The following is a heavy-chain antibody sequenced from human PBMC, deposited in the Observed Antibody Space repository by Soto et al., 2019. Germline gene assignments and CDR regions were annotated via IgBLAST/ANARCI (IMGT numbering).Heavy chain of an antibody. CDR3: ARGRDAYKGGRD. D-gene: IGHD1-1*01. CDR2: IHPSGRT. CDR1: GESFSGYY. J-gene: IGHJ4*02. V-gene: IGHV4-34*01. Sequence: QVQLQQWGAGLLKPSETLSLTCAIYGESFSGYYCSWARQSPGKGLEWIGEIHPSGRTNYNPSLKGRVTISLDTSKNQFSLTLNSVTAADTAVYFCARGRDAYKGGRDWGQGTLVTVSS.